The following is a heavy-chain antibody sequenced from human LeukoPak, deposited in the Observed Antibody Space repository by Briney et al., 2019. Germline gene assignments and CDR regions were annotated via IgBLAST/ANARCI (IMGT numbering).Heavy chain of an antibody. CDR1: GYSFTSYW. CDR3: ARPTSEIQLCDRGYNRFDP. Sequence: GESLQISCKGSGYSFTSYWIGWVRQMPRQGVEWMGFIYPGDYDTRYSHSFQGQITISADNAMSTAYLPWSSLKASDTAMYYCARPTSEIQLCDRGYNRFDPWGQGTLVTVSS. CDR2: IYPGDYDT. D-gene: IGHD5-18*01. V-gene: IGHV5-51*01. J-gene: IGHJ5*02.